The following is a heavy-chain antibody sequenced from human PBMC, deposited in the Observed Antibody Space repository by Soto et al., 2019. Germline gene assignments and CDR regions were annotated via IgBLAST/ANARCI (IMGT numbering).Heavy chain of an antibody. CDR1: GFTFSNYG. D-gene: IGHD3-16*01. CDR2: ISYDGSDK. V-gene: IGHV3-30*03. Sequence: GGSLRLSCAASGFTFSNYGMHWVRQAPGKGLEWVTFISYDGSDKFYADSVKGRFTVSRDNSENTLFLQMNSLRSEDTGVYYCARETSLIDGGSDMDVWGQGTTVTVSS. J-gene: IGHJ6*02. CDR3: ARETSLIDGGSDMDV.